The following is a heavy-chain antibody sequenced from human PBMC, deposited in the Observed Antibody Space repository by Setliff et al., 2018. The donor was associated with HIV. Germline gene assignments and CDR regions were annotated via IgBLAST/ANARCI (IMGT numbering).Heavy chain of an antibody. V-gene: IGHV3-11*04. CDR1: GYSLSSDYY. CDR2: ISSSGSTI. J-gene: IGHJ5*01. Sequence: LTCAVSGYSLSSDYYWGWIRQPPGKGLEWVSYISSSGSTIFYADSVKGRFTISRDNAKNSLYLQMNSLRAEDTAFYYCARGWFDSWGQGTLVTVSS. CDR3: ARGWFDS.